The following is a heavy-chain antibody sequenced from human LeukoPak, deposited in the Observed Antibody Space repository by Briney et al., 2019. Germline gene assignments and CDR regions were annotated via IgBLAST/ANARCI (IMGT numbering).Heavy chain of an antibody. CDR3: AMGYCSSTSCLGAFDI. CDR2: IIPILGMA. Sequence: SVKVSCKASGGTFSSYAISWVRQAPGQGLEWMGRIIPILGMANYAQKFQGRVTITADKSTSTAYMELSSLRSEDTAVYYCAMGYCSSTSCLGAFDIWGQGTMVTVSS. CDR1: GGTFSSYA. D-gene: IGHD2-2*01. V-gene: IGHV1-69*04. J-gene: IGHJ3*02.